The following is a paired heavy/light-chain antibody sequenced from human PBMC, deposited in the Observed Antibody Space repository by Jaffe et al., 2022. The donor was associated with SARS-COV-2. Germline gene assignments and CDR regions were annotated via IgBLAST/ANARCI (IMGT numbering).Light chain of an antibody. CDR2: LGS. V-gene: IGKV2-28*01. Sequence: DIVMTQSPLSLPVTPGEPASISCRSSQSLLHSNGYNYLDWYLQKPGQSPQLLIYLGSNRASGVPDRFSGSASGTDFTLKISRVEAEDVGVYYCMQTLQTPRTFGQGTKVEIK. CDR1: QSLLHSNGYNY. J-gene: IGKJ1*01. CDR3: MQTLQTPRT.
Heavy chain of an antibody. V-gene: IGHV4-4*02. CDR2: IHHSGST. D-gene: IGHD2-21*01. Sequence: QVQLQESGPGLVKPSGTLSLTCAVSGASISSINWWTWVRQPPGKGLDWIGEIHHSGSTNYNPSLKSRVTISVDKSKNQFSLELSSVTAADTAIYYCARNGQGATDRILDYWGQGTLVTVSS. CDR3: ARNGQGATDRILDY. CDR1: GASISSINW. J-gene: IGHJ4*02.